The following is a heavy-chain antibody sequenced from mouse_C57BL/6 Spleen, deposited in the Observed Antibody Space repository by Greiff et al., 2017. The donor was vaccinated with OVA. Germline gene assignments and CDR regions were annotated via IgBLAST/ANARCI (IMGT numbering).Heavy chain of an antibody. V-gene: IGHV1-53*01. J-gene: IGHJ4*01. Sequence: QVQLQQPGTELVKPGASVKLSCKASGYTFTSYWMHWVKQRPGQGLEWIGNINPSNGGTNYNEKFKSKATLTVDKSSSTAYMQLSSLTSEDSAVYNCARSDWDDYYAMDYWGQGTSVTVSS. CDR3: ARSDWDDYYAMDY. CDR1: GYTFTSYW. CDR2: INPSNGGT. D-gene: IGHD4-1*01.